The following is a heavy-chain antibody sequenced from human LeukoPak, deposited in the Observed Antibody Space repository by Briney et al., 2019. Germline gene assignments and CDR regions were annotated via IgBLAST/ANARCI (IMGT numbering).Heavy chain of an antibody. D-gene: IGHD3-3*01. J-gene: IGHJ4*02. Sequence: SETLSLTCTVSGGSIGSYYWSWIRQPAGKGLEWIGRIYTSGSTNYNPSLKSRVTMSVDTSKNQFSLKLSSVTAADTAVYYCARVHDFWSDYFDYWGQGTLVTVSS. V-gene: IGHV4-4*07. CDR3: ARVHDFWSDYFDY. CDR1: GGSIGSYY. CDR2: IYTSGST.